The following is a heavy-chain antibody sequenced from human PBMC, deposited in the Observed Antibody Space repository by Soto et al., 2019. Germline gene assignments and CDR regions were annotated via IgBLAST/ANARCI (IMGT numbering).Heavy chain of an antibody. D-gene: IGHD3-3*01. CDR3: AKDHSELRFLEWRPSYYYYGMDV. CDR1: GFTFSSYG. V-gene: IGHV3-30*18. CDR2: ISYDGSNK. Sequence: PGGSLRLSCAASGFTFSSYGMHWVRQAPGKGLEWVAVISYDGSNKYYADSVKGRFTISRDNSKNTLYLQMNSLRAEDTAVYYCAKDHSELRFLEWRPSYYYYGMDVWGQGTTVTSP. J-gene: IGHJ6*02.